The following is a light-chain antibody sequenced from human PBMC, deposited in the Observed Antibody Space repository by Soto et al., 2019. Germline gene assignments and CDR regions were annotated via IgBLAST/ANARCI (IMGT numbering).Light chain of an antibody. J-gene: IGKJ3*01. CDR3: QQYNNWPIT. V-gene: IGKV3-15*01. CDR1: QSVSSN. Sequence: EIVMTQSPATLSVSPGERATLSCRASQSVSSNLAWYQQKPGQAPRLLIYGASTRATCIPARFSGSGSGTEFTLTISSLQSEDFAVYYCQQYNNWPITFGPGLKVDIK. CDR2: GAS.